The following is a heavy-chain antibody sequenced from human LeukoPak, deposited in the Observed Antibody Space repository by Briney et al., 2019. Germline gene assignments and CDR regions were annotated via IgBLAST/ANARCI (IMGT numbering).Heavy chain of an antibody. CDR1: GGSFSGYY. CDR3: ARGHVYGSGSYYLAFDI. J-gene: IGHJ3*02. CDR2: INHSGST. D-gene: IGHD3-10*01. Sequence: SETLSLTCAVYGGSFSGYYWSWIRQPPGKGLEWIGEINHSGSTNYNPSLKSRVTISVDTSKNQFSLKLSSVTAADTAVYYCARGHVYGSGSYYLAFDIRGQGTMVTVSS. V-gene: IGHV4-34*01.